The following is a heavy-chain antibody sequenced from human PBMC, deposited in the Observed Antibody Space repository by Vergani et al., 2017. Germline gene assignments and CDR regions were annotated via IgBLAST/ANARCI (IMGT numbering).Heavy chain of an antibody. CDR2: ISWNSGSV. CDR3: ARDKSGSGWYPQFDY. CDR1: GFTFSRNA. V-gene: IGHV3-9*01. D-gene: IGHD6-19*01. Sequence: EVQLLESGGGLVQPGGSLRLSCAASGFTFSRNAMSWVRQAPGKGLEWVSGISWNSGSVGYADSVKGRFTISRDNAKNSLYLQMNSLRAEDTAFYYCARDKSGSGWYPQFDYWGQGTLVTVSS. J-gene: IGHJ4*02.